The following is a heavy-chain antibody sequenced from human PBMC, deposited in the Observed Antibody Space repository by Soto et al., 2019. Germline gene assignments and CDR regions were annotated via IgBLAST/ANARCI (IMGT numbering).Heavy chain of an antibody. V-gene: IGHV3-48*02. CDR2: ISSSSSTI. CDR1: GFTFSSYS. Sequence: GGSLRLSCAASGFTFSSYSMNWVRQAPGKGLEWVSYISSSSSTIYYADSVKGRFTISRDNAKNSLYLQMNSLRDEDTAVYYCARDHTLGYYYYYGMDVWGQGTTVTVSS. CDR3: ARDHTLGYYYYYGMDV. D-gene: IGHD7-27*01. J-gene: IGHJ6*02.